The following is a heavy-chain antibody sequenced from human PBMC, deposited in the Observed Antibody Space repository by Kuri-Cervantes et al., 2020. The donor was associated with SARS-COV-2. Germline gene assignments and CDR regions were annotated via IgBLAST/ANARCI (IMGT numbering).Heavy chain of an antibody. CDR2: ISAYNGNT. CDR1: GYTFTSYG. Sequence: ASVKVSCKASGYTFTSYGISWVRQAPGQGLEWMGWISAYNGNTNYAQKLQGRVTMTTDTSTSTAYMELRSLRSEDTAVYYCAAYYDSGGYSPLAYWGQGTLVTVSS. CDR3: AAYYDSGGYSPLAY. J-gene: IGHJ4*02. V-gene: IGHV1-18*01. D-gene: IGHD3-22*01.